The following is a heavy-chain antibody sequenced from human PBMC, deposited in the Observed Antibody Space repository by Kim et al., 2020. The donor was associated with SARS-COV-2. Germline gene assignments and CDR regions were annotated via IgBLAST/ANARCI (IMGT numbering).Heavy chain of an antibody. Sequence: AASVTGRFTISRDDSKNSLYLQMNSLKSEDTAMYYCVRGGVVVATTDAFDILGQGTMVTVSS. J-gene: IGHJ3*02. D-gene: IGHD2-21*01. V-gene: IGHV3-72*01. CDR3: VRGGVVVATTDAFDI.